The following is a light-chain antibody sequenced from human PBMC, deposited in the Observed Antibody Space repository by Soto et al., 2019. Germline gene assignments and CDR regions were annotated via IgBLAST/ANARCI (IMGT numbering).Light chain of an antibody. Sequence: QSVLTQAASVSGSPGQSITISCTGTSSDVGGYDYVSWYQQHPGKAPKLMIYEVSNRPSGVSNRFSGSKSGNTASLTISGLQAEDEADYYCSSYTSSSTYVFATGTKVTVL. CDR2: EVS. CDR3: SSYTSSSTYV. CDR1: SSDVGGYDY. J-gene: IGLJ1*01. V-gene: IGLV2-14*01.